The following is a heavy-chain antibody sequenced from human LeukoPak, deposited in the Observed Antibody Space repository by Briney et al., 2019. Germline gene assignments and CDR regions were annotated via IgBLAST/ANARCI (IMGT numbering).Heavy chain of an antibody. CDR3: AMGVGATDDY. D-gene: IGHD1-26*01. CDR2: ISSSSSYI. CDR1: GFTFSSYS. Sequence: GGSLRPSCAASGFTFSSYSMNWVRQAPGKGLEWVSSISSSSSYIYYADSVKGRFTISRDNAKNSLYLQMNSLRAEDTAVYYCAMGVGATDDYWGQGTLVTVSS. V-gene: IGHV3-21*01. J-gene: IGHJ4*02.